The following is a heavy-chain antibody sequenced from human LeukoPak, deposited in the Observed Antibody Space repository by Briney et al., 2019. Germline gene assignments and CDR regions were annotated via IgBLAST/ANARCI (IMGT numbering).Heavy chain of an antibody. CDR1: GFTFSSYA. J-gene: IGHJ4*02. D-gene: IGHD3-10*01. CDR2: ISGSGGST. V-gene: IGHV3-23*01. CDR3: AKLGYGSGSYSDY. Sequence: PGGSLRLSCAASGFTFSSYAMSWVRQAPGKGLEWVSAISGSGGSTYYADSVKGRFTISRDNSKNTLYLQMNSLRSEDTAVYYCAKLGYGSGSYSDYWGQGTLVTVSS.